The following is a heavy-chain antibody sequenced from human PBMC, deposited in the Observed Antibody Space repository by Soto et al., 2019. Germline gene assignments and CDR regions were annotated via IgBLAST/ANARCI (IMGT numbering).Heavy chain of an antibody. CDR1: GFTFSTYA. V-gene: IGHV3-23*01. J-gene: IGHJ5*02. CDR2: ISSSGDST. D-gene: IGHD2-2*01. Sequence: EAQLLESGGGLVQPGGSLRLSCAASGFTFSTYAMSWGRQAPGKGLDWVSSISSSGDSTKYADSVKGRFTSSRDNSKSTLYLQMNNLRAADTAIYYCAKNGYCSGTSCYAPFDPWGQGTVVSVSS. CDR3: AKNGYCSGTSCYAPFDP.